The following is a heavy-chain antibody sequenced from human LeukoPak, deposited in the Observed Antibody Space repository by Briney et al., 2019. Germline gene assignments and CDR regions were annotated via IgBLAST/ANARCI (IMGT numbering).Heavy chain of an antibody. V-gene: IGHV3-53*01. CDR2: IYSGGST. D-gene: IGHD6-19*01. Sequence: GGSVRLSCAASGFTVSSNYMSWVRQAPGKGLGWVSVIYSGGSTYYADYLNRRFTISRDNAKTTLYLQMNTLRPEDTAVYYSARDPYRSGLTPDYWGQGTLVTVSS. CDR1: GFTVSSNY. J-gene: IGHJ4*02. CDR3: ARDPYRSGLTPDY.